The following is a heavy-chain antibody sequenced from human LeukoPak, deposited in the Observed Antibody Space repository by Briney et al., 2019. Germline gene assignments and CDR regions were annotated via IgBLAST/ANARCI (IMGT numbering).Heavy chain of an antibody. J-gene: IGHJ3*02. CDR3: ARDVLAAGATGTFDI. Sequence: GGSLRLSCAASGFTVSSSYMSWVRQAPGKGLEWVSVFYSGGKTYYTDSVKGRFTISRDNAKTSLYLQMNSLRAEDTAVYYCARDVLAAGATGTFDIWGQGTVVTVSS. CDR2: FYSGGKT. D-gene: IGHD1-14*01. V-gene: IGHV3-53*01. CDR1: GFTVSSSY.